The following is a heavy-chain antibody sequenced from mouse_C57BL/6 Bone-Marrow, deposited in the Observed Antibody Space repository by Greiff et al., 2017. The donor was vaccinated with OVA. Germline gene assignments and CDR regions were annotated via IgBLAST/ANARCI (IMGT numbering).Heavy chain of an antibody. CDR2: IHPNSGST. V-gene: IGHV1-64*01. J-gene: IGHJ2*01. Sequence: VQLQHPGAELVKPGASVKLSCKASGYTFTSYWMHWVKQRPGQGLEWIGMIHPNSGSTNYNEKFKSKATLTVDKSSSTAYMQLSSLTSEDSAVYYCARYPITTVVAVDYWGQGTTLTVSS. CDR3: ARYPITTVVAVDY. D-gene: IGHD1-1*01. CDR1: GYTFTSYW.